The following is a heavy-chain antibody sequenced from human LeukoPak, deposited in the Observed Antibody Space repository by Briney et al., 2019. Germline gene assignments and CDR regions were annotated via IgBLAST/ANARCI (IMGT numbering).Heavy chain of an antibody. V-gene: IGHV1-18*01. CDR1: GYTFTSYG. J-gene: IGHJ6*03. CDR2: ISAYNGNT. Sequence: ASVKVSCKASGYTFTSYGISWVRQAPGQGLEWMGWISAYNGNTNYAQKLQGRVTMTTDTSTSTAYMELRSLRSDDTAVYYCARVPPTDYGGNSAYDYYYYMDVWGKGTTVTVSS. D-gene: IGHD4-23*01. CDR3: ARVPPTDYGGNSAYDYYYYMDV.